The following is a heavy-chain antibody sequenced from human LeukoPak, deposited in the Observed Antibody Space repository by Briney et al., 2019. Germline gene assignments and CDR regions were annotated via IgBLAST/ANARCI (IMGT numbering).Heavy chain of an antibody. CDR1: GFTFSSYS. Sequence: GGSLRLSCAASGFTFSSYSINWVRQAPGKGLEWVSYISSSSNTIYYADSVKGRFTISRDNAKNSLYLQMNSLRAEDTAVNYCAGDGFIAAAGIRGAPSDYWGQGTLVTVSS. D-gene: IGHD6-13*01. CDR3: AGDGFIAAAGIRGAPSDY. J-gene: IGHJ4*02. V-gene: IGHV3-48*01. CDR2: ISSSSNTI.